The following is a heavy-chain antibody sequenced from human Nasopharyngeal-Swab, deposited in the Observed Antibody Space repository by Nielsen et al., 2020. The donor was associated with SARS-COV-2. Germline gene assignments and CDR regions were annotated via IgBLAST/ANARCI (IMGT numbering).Heavy chain of an antibody. CDR2: ISSSSSYI. Sequence: GGSLRLSCAASGFTFINYNFNWARQAPGKGLEWVSSISSSSSYIYYADSVKGRFTISRDNAKNSLYLQMNSLRAEDTAVYYCARDGLDYDFWSAYFMDVWGQGTTVTVSS. CDR1: GFTFINYN. J-gene: IGHJ6*02. CDR3: ARDGLDYDFWSAYFMDV. D-gene: IGHD3-3*01. V-gene: IGHV3-21*01.